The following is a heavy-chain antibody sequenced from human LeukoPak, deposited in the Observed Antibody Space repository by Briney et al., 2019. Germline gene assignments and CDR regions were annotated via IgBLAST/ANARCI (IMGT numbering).Heavy chain of an antibody. D-gene: IGHD1-26*01. CDR1: GFTFSSYS. CDR3: VGGGVGATTLTVDY. V-gene: IGHV3-21*01. CDR2: ISSSSSYI. J-gene: IGHJ4*02. Sequence: GGSLRLSCAASGFTFSSYSMNWVRQAPGKGLEWVSSISSSSSYIYYADSVKGRFTISRDNAKNSLYLQMNSLRAEDTAVYYCVGGGVGATTLTVDYWGQGTLVTVSS.